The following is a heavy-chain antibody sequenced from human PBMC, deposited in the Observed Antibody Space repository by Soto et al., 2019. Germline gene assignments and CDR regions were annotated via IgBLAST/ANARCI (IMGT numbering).Heavy chain of an antibody. CDR3: AREENCSDGICYSEYFQR. CDR2: VNPSGGST. V-gene: IGHV1-46*01. D-gene: IGHD2-15*01. Sequence: ASVKVSCKASGYILTAYSMHWVRQAPGQGLEWMGVVNPSGGSTNYAQKFQGRITMTRDTSTSTVYMDLSSLTSEDTAVYYCAREENCSDGICYSEYFQRWGQGTLVTVSS. CDR1: GYILTAYS. J-gene: IGHJ1*01.